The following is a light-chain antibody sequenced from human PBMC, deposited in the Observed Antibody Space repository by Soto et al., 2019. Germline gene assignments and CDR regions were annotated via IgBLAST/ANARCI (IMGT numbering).Light chain of an antibody. Sequence: EIVMTQSPVTLSVSPGERATLSCTASQSVNNNVAWYQQKHGHTPRLLIYSASIGATGTPARFNGSGSGSDFTLTISRLQSEDFAVYYCQQYNKWTRTFGPGTKVDIK. J-gene: IGKJ3*01. CDR3: QQYNKWTRT. V-gene: IGKV3-15*01. CDR1: QSVNNN. CDR2: SAS.